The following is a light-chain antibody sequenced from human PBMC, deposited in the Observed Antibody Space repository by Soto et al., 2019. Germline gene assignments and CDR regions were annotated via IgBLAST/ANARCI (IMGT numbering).Light chain of an antibody. CDR3: ISYTGSSTSYV. CDR2: EVS. J-gene: IGLJ1*01. V-gene: IGLV2-14*01. Sequence: QSVLTPPASVSFSPGQAITISWIGTSSDVGSYDHVAWYQQFPGKTPKLMIYEVSNRPSGVSSRFSGSKSGNTASLTISGLQAEDEADYYCISYTGSSTSYVFGSGTKVTVL. CDR1: SSDVGSYDH.